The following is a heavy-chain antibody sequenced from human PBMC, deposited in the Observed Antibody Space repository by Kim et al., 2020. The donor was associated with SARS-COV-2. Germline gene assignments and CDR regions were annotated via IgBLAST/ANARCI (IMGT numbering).Heavy chain of an antibody. CDR1: GFNFRSYG. D-gene: IGHD4-4*01. CDR2: VSSDGSNK. V-gene: IGHV3-33*05. J-gene: IGHJ5*02. CDR3: ARSNRGFDP. Sequence: GGSLRLSCAASGFNFRSYGMHWVRQAPGKGLEWVAIVSSDGSNKYYADSVKGRFTISRDNSMNTVYLQMNSLRGEDTAVYYCARSNRGFDPWGQGTLVTV.